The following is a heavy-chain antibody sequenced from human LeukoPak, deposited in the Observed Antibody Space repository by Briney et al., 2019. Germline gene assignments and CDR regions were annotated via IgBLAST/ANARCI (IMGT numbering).Heavy chain of an antibody. Sequence: GGSLRLSCAASGFTFSSYSMNWVRQAPGKGLEWVSSISSSSSYIYYADSVKGRFTISRDNAKNSLYLQMNSLRAEDTAVYYCARGGHIAAAGAASYYMDVWGKGTTVTVSS. CDR2: ISSSSSYI. CDR3: ARGGHIAAAGAASYYMDV. J-gene: IGHJ6*03. CDR1: GFTFSSYS. D-gene: IGHD6-13*01. V-gene: IGHV3-21*01.